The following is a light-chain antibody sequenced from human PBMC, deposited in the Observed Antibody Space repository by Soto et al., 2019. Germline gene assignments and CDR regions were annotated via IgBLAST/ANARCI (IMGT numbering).Light chain of an antibody. J-gene: IGLJ2*01. CDR1: SNDVGSYNL. V-gene: IGLV2-23*02. CDR2: EVI. Sequence: QSALTQPASVSGCPGQSITISCTGTSNDVGSYNLVSWYQQHPDKAPKLMIYEVIKRPSGVSNRFSGSKSGNTASLTISGLQAEDEADYYCCSYADSSTLIFGGGTQLTVL. CDR3: CSYADSSTLI.